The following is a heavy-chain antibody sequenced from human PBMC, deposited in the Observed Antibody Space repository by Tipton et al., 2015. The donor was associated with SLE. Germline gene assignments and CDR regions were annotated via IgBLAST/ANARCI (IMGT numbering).Heavy chain of an antibody. CDR3: ATRKQQRGAYFHH. J-gene: IGHJ1*01. CDR2: FDPEDGET. D-gene: IGHD6-13*01. Sequence: QLVQSGAEVKKPGASVKVSCKVSGCALTELSMHWVRQAPGKGLEWMGGFDPEDGETIYAQKFQGRVTMTEDTSTDTVYMELSSLRSEDTAVYYCATRKQQRGAYFHHWGQGTLVTVSS. CDR1: GCALTELS. V-gene: IGHV1-24*01.